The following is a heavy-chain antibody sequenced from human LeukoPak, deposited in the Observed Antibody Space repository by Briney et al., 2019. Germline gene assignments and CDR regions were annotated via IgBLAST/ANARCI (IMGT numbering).Heavy chain of an antibody. V-gene: IGHV1-2*02. CDR1: GYTFTGYY. J-gene: IGHJ4*02. CDR3: ARAGELWLRTVFFCVY. Sequence: ASVKVSCKASGYTFTGYYMHWVRQAPGQGLEWMEWINPNSGGTNYAQKFQGRVTMTRDTSISTAYMELSRLRSDDTAVYYCARAGELWLRTVFFCVYWGQGTLVTVSS. CDR2: INPNSGGT. D-gene: IGHD5-18*01.